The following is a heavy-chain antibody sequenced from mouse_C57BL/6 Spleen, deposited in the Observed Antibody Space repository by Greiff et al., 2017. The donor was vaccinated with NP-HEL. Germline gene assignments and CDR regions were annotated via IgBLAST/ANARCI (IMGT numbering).Heavy chain of an antibody. CDR1: GYTFTSYW. D-gene: IGHD1-1*01. CDR3: ARKPYYYGSSTDWYFDV. CDR2: IHPNSGST. Sequence: QVQLQQPGAELVKPGASVKLSCKASGYTFTSYWMHWVKQRPGQGLEWIGMIHPNSGSTNYNEKFKSKATLTVDKSSSTAYMQLSSLTSEDSAVYYCARKPYYYGSSTDWYFDVWGTGTTVTVSS. J-gene: IGHJ1*03. V-gene: IGHV1-64*01.